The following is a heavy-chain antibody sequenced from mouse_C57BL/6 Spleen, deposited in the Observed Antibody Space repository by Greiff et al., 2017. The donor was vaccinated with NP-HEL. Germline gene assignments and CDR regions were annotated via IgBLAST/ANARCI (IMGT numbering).Heavy chain of an antibody. CDR2: ISDGGSYT. J-gene: IGHJ3*01. Sequence: EVLLVESGGGLVKPGGSLKLSCAASGFTFSSYAMSWVRQTPEKRLEWVATISDGGSYTYYPDNVKGRFTISRDNAKNNLYLQMSHLKSEDTAMYYCARDHGDGKGWFAYWGQGTLVTVSA. V-gene: IGHV5-4*01. D-gene: IGHD2-1*01. CDR1: GFTFSSYA. CDR3: ARDHGDGKGWFAY.